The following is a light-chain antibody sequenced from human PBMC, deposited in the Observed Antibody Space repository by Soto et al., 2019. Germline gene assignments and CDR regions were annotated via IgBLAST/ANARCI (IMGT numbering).Light chain of an antibody. J-gene: IGKJ5*01. V-gene: IGKV1-39*01. CDR2: AAS. Sequence: DIQMTQSPSSLSASVGDRVTITCRASESIARHLKWYQQKPGKAPKLLIYAASSLQNGVPSRFLRGGSGTDFTLTISNLQPEDFATLYCQQSYSSLSITFRQGTRLQI. CDR3: QQSYSSLSIT. CDR1: ESIARH.